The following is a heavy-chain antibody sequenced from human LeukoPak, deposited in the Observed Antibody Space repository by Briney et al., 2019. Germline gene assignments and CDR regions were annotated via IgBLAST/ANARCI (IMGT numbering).Heavy chain of an antibody. J-gene: IGHJ4*02. CDR1: GYTFTSYG. CDR2: ISGYNGNT. D-gene: IGHD5-12*01. V-gene: IGHV1-18*01. Sequence: ASVKVSCKASGYTFTSYGISWVRQVPGQGLEWMGWISGYNGNTNSAQKVQGRVTMTTDTSTTTAYMELRSLRSDGTAVYYCARRVATTDHFDYWGQGTLVTVSS. CDR3: ARRVATTDHFDY.